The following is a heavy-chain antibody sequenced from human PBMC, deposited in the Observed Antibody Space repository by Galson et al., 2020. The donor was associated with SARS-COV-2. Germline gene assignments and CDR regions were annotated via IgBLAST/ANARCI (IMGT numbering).Heavy chain of an antibody. D-gene: IGHD6-19*01. CDR2: FDPEDGET. CDR3: ATGVAVAGTPRNYDYYYGMDV. Sequence: ASVKVSCKASGYTFTSYGISWVRQAPGQGLEWMGGFDPEDGETIYAQKFQGRVTMTEDTSTDTAYMELSSLRSEDTAVYYCATGVAVAGTPRNYDYYYGMDVWGQGTTVTVSS. J-gene: IGHJ6*02. CDR1: GYTFTSYG. V-gene: IGHV1-24*01.